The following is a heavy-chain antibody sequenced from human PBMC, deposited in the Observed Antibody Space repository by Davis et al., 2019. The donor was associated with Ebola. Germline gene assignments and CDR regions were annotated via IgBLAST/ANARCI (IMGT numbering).Heavy chain of an antibody. V-gene: IGHV3-53*01. CDR2: IYSGGST. Sequence: GESLKISCAASGFTVSSNYMSWVRQAPGKGLEWVSVIYSGGSTYYADSVKGRFTISRDTSKNTLYLQMNSLRAEDTAVYYCARDGGIAAAGTEDYWGQGTLVTVSS. D-gene: IGHD6-13*01. CDR1: GFTVSSNY. CDR3: ARDGGIAAAGTEDY. J-gene: IGHJ4*01.